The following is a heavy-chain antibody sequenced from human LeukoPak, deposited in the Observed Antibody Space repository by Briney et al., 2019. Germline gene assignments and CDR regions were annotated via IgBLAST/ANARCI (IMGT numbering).Heavy chain of an antibody. D-gene: IGHD6-19*01. V-gene: IGHV3-23*01. CDR2: ISGSGGST. CDR3: ARGRGWYQGDY. Sequence: GGSLRPSCAASGFTFSSYAMSWVRQAPGKGLEWVSAISGSGGSTYYADSVKGRFTISRDNSKYTLYLQMNSLRAEDTAVYYCARGRGWYQGDYWGQGTLVTVSS. J-gene: IGHJ4*02. CDR1: GFTFSSYA.